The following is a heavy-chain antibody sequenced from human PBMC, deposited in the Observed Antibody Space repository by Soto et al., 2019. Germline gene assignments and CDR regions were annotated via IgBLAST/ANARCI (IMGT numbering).Heavy chain of an antibody. Sequence: SETLSLTCAVSSGSISSSNWWSWVRQPPGKGLEWIGEIYHSGSTNYNPSLKSRVTISVDKSKNQFSLKLSSVTAADTAVYYCARADRDCTNGVCYTGYYYYYMDVWGKGTTVTVSS. CDR2: IYHSGST. J-gene: IGHJ6*03. CDR3: ARADRDCTNGVCYTGYYYYYMDV. V-gene: IGHV4-4*02. D-gene: IGHD2-8*01. CDR1: SGSISSSNW.